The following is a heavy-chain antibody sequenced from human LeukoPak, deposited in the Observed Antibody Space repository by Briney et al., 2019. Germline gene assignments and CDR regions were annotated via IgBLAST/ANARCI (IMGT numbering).Heavy chain of an antibody. J-gene: IGHJ4*02. V-gene: IGHV4-59*01. CDR1: GGSISSYY. CDR2: IYYSGST. Sequence: SETLSLTCTVSGGSISSYYWSWIRQPPGKGLEWIGYIYYSGSTNYSPSLKSRVTISVDTSKNQFSLKLSSVTAADTAVYYCARDEVGAFDYWGQGTLVTVSS. D-gene: IGHD1-26*01. CDR3: ARDEVGAFDY.